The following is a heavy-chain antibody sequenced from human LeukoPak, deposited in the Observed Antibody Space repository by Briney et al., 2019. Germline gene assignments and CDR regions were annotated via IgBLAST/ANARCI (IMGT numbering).Heavy chain of an antibody. Sequence: GGSLRLSCAASGFTSSSYALNWVRQAPGKGLEWVAVISYDGSNKYYADSVKGRFTISRDNSKNTLYLQMNSLRAEDTAVYYCARGPPGYSSGWQVPYGMDVWGQGTTVTVSS. CDR1: GFTSSSYA. CDR3: ARGPPGYSSGWQVPYGMDV. D-gene: IGHD6-19*01. J-gene: IGHJ6*02. V-gene: IGHV3-30*04. CDR2: ISYDGSNK.